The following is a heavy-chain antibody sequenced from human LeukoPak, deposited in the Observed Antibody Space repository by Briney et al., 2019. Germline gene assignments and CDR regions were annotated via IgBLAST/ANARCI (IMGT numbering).Heavy chain of an antibody. D-gene: IGHD3-10*01. CDR3: AKDESLTPMVMNRRGTRRPLDY. Sequence: SETLSLTCTVSGGSISTSNYYWRWIRQPPGKGLEWIGNIFYSGSTYYSPSLKSRPTISLDTSRNQFSLKLNSVTAADTAVYYCAKDESLTPMVMNRRGTRRPLDYWGQGTLVTVSP. CDR2: IFYSGST. J-gene: IGHJ4*02. V-gene: IGHV4-39*07. CDR1: GGSISTSNYY.